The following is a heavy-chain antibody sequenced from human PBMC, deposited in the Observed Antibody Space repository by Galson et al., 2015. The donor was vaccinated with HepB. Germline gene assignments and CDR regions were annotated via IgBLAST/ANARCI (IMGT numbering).Heavy chain of an antibody. CDR3: ARDQDSSGFLTLGY. J-gene: IGHJ4*02. Sequence: SVKVSCKASGYTSSTYGISWVRQAPGPGLEWKGWISGYNDNANYAQKLQGRVTMTTDTSTSTAYMELRSLRSDDTAVYYCARDQDSSGFLTLGYWGQGTPVTVSS. V-gene: IGHV1-18*04. D-gene: IGHD3-22*01. CDR2: ISGYNDNA. CDR1: GYTSSTYG.